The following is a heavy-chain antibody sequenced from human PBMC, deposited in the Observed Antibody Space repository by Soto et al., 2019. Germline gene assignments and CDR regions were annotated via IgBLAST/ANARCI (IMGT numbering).Heavy chain of an antibody. Sequence: QVQLVQSGGEVKKPGASVKVSCKASGYTFINHGISWVRQAPGQGLEGMGWISGHNGKTNYAQKFQGRVTMTTATSTRAAFMELRSLRSDDTAVYYCPRDSYPLTYFFDYWGQGTLVSVSS. V-gene: IGHV1-18*04. J-gene: IGHJ4*02. CDR1: GYTFINHG. CDR2: ISGHNGKT. CDR3: PRDSYPLTYFFDY.